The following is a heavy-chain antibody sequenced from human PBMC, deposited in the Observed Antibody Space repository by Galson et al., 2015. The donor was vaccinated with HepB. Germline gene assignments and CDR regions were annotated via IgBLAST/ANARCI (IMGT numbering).Heavy chain of an antibody. CDR2: ISYDGSNK. CDR3: AKERYYYDSSGVPKNDY. CDR1: GFTFSSYA. V-gene: IGHV3-30*04. D-gene: IGHD3-22*01. Sequence: SLRLSCAASGFTFSSYAMHWVRQAPGKGLEWVAVISYDGSNKYYADSVKGRFTISRDNSKNTLYLQMNSLRAEDTAVYYCAKERYYYDSSGVPKNDYWGQGTLVTVSS. J-gene: IGHJ4*02.